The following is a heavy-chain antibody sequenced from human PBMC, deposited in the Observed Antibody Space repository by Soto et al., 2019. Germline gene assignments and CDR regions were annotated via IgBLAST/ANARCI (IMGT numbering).Heavy chain of an antibody. D-gene: IGHD6-19*01. Sequence: PGGSLRLSCAASGFTFSSYAMSWVRQAPGKGLERVSAISGSGGSTYYADSVKGRFTISRDNSKNTLYLQMNSLRAEDTAVYYCAKYKERSRIAVAGTVDYWGQGTLVTVSS. J-gene: IGHJ4*02. CDR3: AKYKERSRIAVAGTVDY. CDR2: ISGSGGST. V-gene: IGHV3-23*01. CDR1: GFTFSSYA.